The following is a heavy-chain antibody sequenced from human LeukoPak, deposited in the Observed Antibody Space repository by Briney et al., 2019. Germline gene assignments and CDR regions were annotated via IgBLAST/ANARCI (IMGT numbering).Heavy chain of an antibody. J-gene: IGHJ3*02. CDR2: ISAYNGNT. D-gene: IGHD1-7*01. V-gene: IGHV1-18*01. CDR3: ARDSWNYRAFDI. CDR1: GYTFTSYG. Sequence: GASVKVSCKASGYTFTSYGISWVRQAPGQGLEWMGWISAYNGNTNYAQKFQGRVTMTRDTFISTAYMELSRLRSDDTAVYYCARDSWNYRAFDIWGQGTMVTVSS.